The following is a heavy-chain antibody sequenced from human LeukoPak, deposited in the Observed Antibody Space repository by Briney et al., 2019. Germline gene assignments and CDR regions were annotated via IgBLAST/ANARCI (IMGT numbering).Heavy chain of an antibody. D-gene: IGHD6-13*01. J-gene: IGHJ4*02. CDR2: IYYSGST. CDR3: ARDTSSSWSGDLDY. CDR1: GGSISSGDYY. Sequence: PSETLSLTRTVSGGSISSGDYYWSWIRQPPGKGLEWIGYIYYSGSTYYNPSLKSRVTISVDTSKNQFSLKLSSVTAADTAVYYCARDTSSSWSGDLDYWGQGTLVTVSS. V-gene: IGHV4-30-4*01.